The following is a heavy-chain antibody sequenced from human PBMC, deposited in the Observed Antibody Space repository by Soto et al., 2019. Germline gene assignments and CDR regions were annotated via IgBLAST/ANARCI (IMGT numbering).Heavy chain of an antibody. V-gene: IGHV4-34*01. CDR1: GGSFSGYY. J-gene: IGHJ4*02. CDR2: INHSGST. Sequence: SETLSLTCAVYGGSFSGYYWSWIRQPPGKGLEWIGEINHSGSTNYNPSLKSRVTISVDTSKNQFSLKLSSVTAADTAVYYCARVRGRGHSYGYSDYWGQGTLVTVS. CDR3: ARVRGRGHSYGYSDY. D-gene: IGHD5-18*01.